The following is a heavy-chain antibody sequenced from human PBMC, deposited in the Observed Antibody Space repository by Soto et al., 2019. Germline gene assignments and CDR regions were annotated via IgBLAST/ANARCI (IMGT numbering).Heavy chain of an antibody. V-gene: IGHV4-4*02. CDR1: GGSISSSNW. Sequence: SETLSLTCAVSGGSISSSNWWSWVRQPPGKGLEWIGEIYHSGSTNYNPSLKSRVTISVDKSKNQFSLKLSSVTAADTAVYYCAMSPVSSGYYPRWYXYXXXVXGQGTXVTX. CDR2: IYHSGST. J-gene: IGHJ6*02. CDR3: AMSPVSSGYYPRWYXYXXXV. D-gene: IGHD3-22*01.